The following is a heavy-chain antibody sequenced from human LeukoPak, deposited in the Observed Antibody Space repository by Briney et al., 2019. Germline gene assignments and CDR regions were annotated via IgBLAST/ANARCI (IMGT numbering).Heavy chain of an antibody. Sequence: PSETLSLTCAVSGGSISSDGYSWSWIRQPPGKGLEWIGYIYHSGSTYYNPSLKSRVTISVDGSRNQLSLKLSSVTAADTAVYYCARRGARYSSSSGDWFDPWGQGTLVTVSS. D-gene: IGHD6-6*01. V-gene: IGHV4-30-2*01. J-gene: IGHJ5*02. CDR1: GGSISSDGYS. CDR3: ARRGARYSSSSGDWFDP. CDR2: IYHSGST.